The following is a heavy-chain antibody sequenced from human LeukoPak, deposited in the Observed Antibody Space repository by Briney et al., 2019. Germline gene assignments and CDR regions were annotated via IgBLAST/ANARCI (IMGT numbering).Heavy chain of an antibody. J-gene: IGHJ4*02. CDR1: GGTFSSYA. Sequence: GASVKVSCKASGGTFSSYAISWVRQAPGQGLEWMGGIIPIFGTANYAQKFQGRVTITTDESTSTAYMELSSLRSEDTAVYYCARVGSGYSYGFFLYWGQGTLVTVSS. D-gene: IGHD5-18*01. V-gene: IGHV1-69*05. CDR2: IIPIFGTA. CDR3: ARVGSGYSYGFFLY.